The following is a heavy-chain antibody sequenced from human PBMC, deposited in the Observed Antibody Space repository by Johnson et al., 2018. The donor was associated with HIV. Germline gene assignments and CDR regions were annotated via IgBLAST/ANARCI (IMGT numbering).Heavy chain of an antibody. Sequence: VQLVESGGGLVQPGMSLRLSCSASGFPFDDYSLHLVRHAPAKCLYLVSRLSWYSGSIGFADSVKGQFTISRDNDKNSLYLQMNSLRAEDTALYYCAKDIAARHDAFDIWGQGTMVTVSS. CDR1: GFPFDDYS. CDR2: LSWYSGSI. D-gene: IGHD6-6*01. J-gene: IGHJ3*02. CDR3: AKDIAARHDAFDI. V-gene: IGHV3-9*01.